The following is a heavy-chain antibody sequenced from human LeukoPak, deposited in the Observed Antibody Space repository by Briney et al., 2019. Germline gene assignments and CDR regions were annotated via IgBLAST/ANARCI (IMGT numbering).Heavy chain of an antibody. CDR2: IYTSGST. J-gene: IGHJ5*02. D-gene: IGHD3-16*01. CDR1: GGSISSYY. CDR3: ARVRDFYASGDWFDP. Sequence: SETLSLTCTVSGGSISSYYWSWIRQPAGKGLEWIGRIYTSGSTNYNPSLKSRVTMSVDTSKNQFSLKLSSVTAADTAVYYCARVRDFYASGDWFDPWGQGTLVTVSS. V-gene: IGHV4-4*07.